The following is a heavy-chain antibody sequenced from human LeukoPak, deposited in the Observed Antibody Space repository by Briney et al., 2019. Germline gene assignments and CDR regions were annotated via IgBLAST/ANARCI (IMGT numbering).Heavy chain of an antibody. Sequence: PGGSLRLSCAASGFTFRNYAMSWVRQAPGKGLEWVSVISGSGGSTYYADSVKGRFTISRDNSKNTLYLQMNSLRAEDTAVYYCAKSGYGSGDSPYYYYMDVWGKGTTVTVSS. CDR2: ISGSGGST. J-gene: IGHJ6*03. CDR1: GFTFRNYA. V-gene: IGHV3-23*01. CDR3: AKSGYGSGDSPYYYYMDV. D-gene: IGHD3-10*01.